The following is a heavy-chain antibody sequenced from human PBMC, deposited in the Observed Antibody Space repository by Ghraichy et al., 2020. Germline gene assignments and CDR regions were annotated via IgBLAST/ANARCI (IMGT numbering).Heavy chain of an antibody. D-gene: IGHD6-19*01. CDR3: AKGSGYSSGWYKYFDY. CDR1: GFTFSSYA. Sequence: LSLTCAASGFTFSSYAMSWVRQAPGKGLEWVSAISGSGGSTYYADSVKGRFTISRDNSKNTLYLQMNSLRAEDKAVYYCAKGSGYSSGWYKYFDYWGQGTLVTVSS. V-gene: IGHV3-23*01. J-gene: IGHJ4*02. CDR2: ISGSGGST.